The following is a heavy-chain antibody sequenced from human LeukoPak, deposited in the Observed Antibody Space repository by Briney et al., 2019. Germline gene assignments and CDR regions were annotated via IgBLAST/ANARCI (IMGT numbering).Heavy chain of an antibody. Sequence: GGSLRLSCAAYGFIFEDYTMHWVRQVPGKTLEWVSLVNWHGTTYYADSLKGRFTISRDNSKNSLYLQMDSLRTEDTAFYYCAKDLTYESSGSVIDNWGLGTLVTVSS. D-gene: IGHD3-22*01. J-gene: IGHJ4*02. CDR3: AKDLTYESSGSVIDN. CDR1: GFIFEDYT. V-gene: IGHV3-43*01. CDR2: VNWHGTT.